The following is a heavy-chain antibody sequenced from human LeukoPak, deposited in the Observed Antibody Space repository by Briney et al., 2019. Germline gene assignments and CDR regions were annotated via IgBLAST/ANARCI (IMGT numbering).Heavy chain of an antibody. CDR2: INAPGVST. V-gene: IGHV3-23*01. CDR1: GFTFSNYA. D-gene: IGHD5-18*01. Sequence: PGGSLRLSCAAPGFTFSNYAMTWVRQAPGKGLEWVSGINAPGVSTYYADSVKGRFTISRDNSKSTLYLQMNSLRAEDTAIYYCAKVRDTSFYYYGMDVWGQGTTVTVSS. J-gene: IGHJ6*02. CDR3: AKVRDTSFYYYGMDV.